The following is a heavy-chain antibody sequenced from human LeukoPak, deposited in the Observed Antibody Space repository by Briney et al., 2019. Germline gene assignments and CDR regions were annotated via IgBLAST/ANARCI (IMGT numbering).Heavy chain of an antibody. J-gene: IGHJ4*02. CDR1: GGTFSSYA. Sequence: SVKVSCKASGGTFSSYAISWVRQAPGQGLEWMGGIIPIFGTANYAQKFQGRVTMSTDTSTNTAYMELRSLRSDDMAVYYCARGFPSGKQWLTNWGQGTLVTVSS. V-gene: IGHV1-69*05. CDR3: ARGFPSGKQWLTN. D-gene: IGHD6-19*01. CDR2: IIPIFGTA.